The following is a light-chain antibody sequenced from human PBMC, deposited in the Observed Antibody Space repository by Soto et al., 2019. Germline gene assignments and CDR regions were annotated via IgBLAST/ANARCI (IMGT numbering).Light chain of an antibody. J-gene: IGLJ2*01. V-gene: IGLV3-21*04. CDR3: QVWDSGSGHRV. CDR1: NIGSTS. CDR2: YDR. Sequence: SYELTQPQSVSVAPGRTATITCWGNNIGSTSVHWYQQMSGQAPLLVIYYDRDRPSGIPERFSGSNSANTATLTINRGEAGDEADYYWQVWDSGSGHRVFGGGTKLTVL.